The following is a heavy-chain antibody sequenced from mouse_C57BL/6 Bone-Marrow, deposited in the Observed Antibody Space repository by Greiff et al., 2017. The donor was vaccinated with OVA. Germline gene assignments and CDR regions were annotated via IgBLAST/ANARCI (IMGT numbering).Heavy chain of an antibody. Sequence: QVQLQQSGPGLVQPSQSLSITCTVSGFSLTSYGVHWVRQSPGKGLEWLGVIWRGGSTDYNAAFMSRLSITKDNSKSQVFFKMNSLQADDTAIYYCAKMGYYGSSPYAMDYWGQGTSVTVSS. J-gene: IGHJ4*01. D-gene: IGHD1-1*01. V-gene: IGHV2-5*01. CDR3: AKMGYYGSSPYAMDY. CDR1: GFSLTSYG. CDR2: IWRGGST.